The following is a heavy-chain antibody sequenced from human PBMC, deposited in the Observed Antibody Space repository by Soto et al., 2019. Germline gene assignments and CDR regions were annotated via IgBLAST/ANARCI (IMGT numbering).Heavy chain of an antibody. CDR1: GFTFSSYA. Sequence: EVQLLESGGGLVQPGGSLRLSCAASGFTFSSYAMSWVRQAPGKGLEWVSAISGSGGSTYYADSVKGRFTISRDNSKNTLYLQMNSLRAEDTAVYYCAKDRDVSYYGSGRPFDIWGQGTMVTVSS. CDR3: AKDRDVSYYGSGRPFDI. CDR2: ISGSGGST. V-gene: IGHV3-23*01. J-gene: IGHJ3*02. D-gene: IGHD3-10*01.